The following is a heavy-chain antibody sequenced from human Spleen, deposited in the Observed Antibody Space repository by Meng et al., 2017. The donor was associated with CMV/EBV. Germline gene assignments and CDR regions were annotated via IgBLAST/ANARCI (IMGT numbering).Heavy chain of an antibody. J-gene: IGHJ6*02. CDR2: ISYDGYNR. V-gene: IGHV3-30*04. CDR1: GFTFRSHA. Sequence: GESLKISCAASGFTFRSHAMHWVRQAPGKGLGWVAVISYDGYNRYYADSVKGRFTISRDNSKNTLYLQMNSLRVEDTAMYYCTSDRGSSSYYGMDVWGQGTTVTVSS. CDR3: TSDRGSSSYYGMDV. D-gene: IGHD6-13*01.